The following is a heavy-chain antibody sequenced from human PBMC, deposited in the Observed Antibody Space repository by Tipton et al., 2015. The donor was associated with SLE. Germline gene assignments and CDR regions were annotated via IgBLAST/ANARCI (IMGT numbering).Heavy chain of an antibody. Sequence: GSLRLSCAASGFTFRNYAMSGVRQAPGKGLEWVSAISNSGVSTYYADSVKGRFSISRDNSKNTLSLQMNSLRVEDTAIYYCAKDGDSSGWCYDYWGLGILVTVSS. CDR2: ISNSGVST. J-gene: IGHJ4*02. CDR1: GFTFRNYA. D-gene: IGHD6-19*01. CDR3: AKDGDSSGWCYDY. V-gene: IGHV3-23*01.